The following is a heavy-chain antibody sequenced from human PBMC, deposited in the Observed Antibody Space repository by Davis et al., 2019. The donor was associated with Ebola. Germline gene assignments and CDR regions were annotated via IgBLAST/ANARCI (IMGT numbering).Heavy chain of an antibody. Sequence: MPGGSLRLSCTVSGGSVSSGSYYRSWIRQPPGKGLEWIGSIYYSGSTYYNPSLKSRVTISVDTSKNQFSLKLSSVTAADTAVYYCARSLYYYDSSGYRYWGQGTLVTVSS. V-gene: IGHV4-39*01. CDR2: IYYSGST. CDR1: GGSVSSGSYY. J-gene: IGHJ4*02. CDR3: ARSLYYYDSSGYRY. D-gene: IGHD3-22*01.